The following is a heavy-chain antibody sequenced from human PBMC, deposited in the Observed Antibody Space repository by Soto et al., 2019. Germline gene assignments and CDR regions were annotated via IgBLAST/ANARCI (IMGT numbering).Heavy chain of an antibody. Sequence: SVKVSCKASGYSFTKSYLQWLRQAPGQGLEWMGIINPSGGSTSYAQKFQGRVTMTRDTSTSTVYMELSSLRSEDTAVYYCAGEVYCTNCVWPRYYGMYVWTQGTTVSVS. V-gene: IGHV1-46*01. CDR2: INPSGGST. CDR3: AGEVYCTNCVWPRYYGMYV. J-gene: IGHJ6*02. CDR1: GYSFTKSY. D-gene: IGHD2-8*01.